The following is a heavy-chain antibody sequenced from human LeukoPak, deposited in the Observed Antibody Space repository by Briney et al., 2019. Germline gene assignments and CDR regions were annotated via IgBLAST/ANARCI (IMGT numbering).Heavy chain of an antibody. J-gene: IGHJ4*02. CDR1: GFTFSSSA. CDR2: ISSSGGST. Sequence: GGSLRLSCAASGFTFSSSAMSWVRQAPGKGLEWVSIISSSGGSTYYADSVKGRFTISRDNSKNALYLQMNSLRAEDRAAYYCARNWNYFDYWGQGTLVTVSS. CDR3: ARNWNYFDY. D-gene: IGHD2/OR15-2a*01. V-gene: IGHV3-23*01.